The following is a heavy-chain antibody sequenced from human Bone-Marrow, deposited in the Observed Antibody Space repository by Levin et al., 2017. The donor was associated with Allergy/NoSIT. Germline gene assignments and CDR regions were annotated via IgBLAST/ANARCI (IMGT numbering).Heavy chain of an antibody. Sequence: GGSLRLSCAASGFTFSSYAMHWVRQAPGKGLEWVAVISYDGSNKYYADSVKGRFTISRDNSKNTLYLQMNSLRAEDTAVYYCARDQRRYNWNHYYYYGMDVWGQGTTVTVSS. D-gene: IGHD1-20*01. V-gene: IGHV3-30-3*01. CDR3: ARDQRRYNWNHYYYYGMDV. CDR1: GFTFSSYA. J-gene: IGHJ6*02. CDR2: ISYDGSNK.